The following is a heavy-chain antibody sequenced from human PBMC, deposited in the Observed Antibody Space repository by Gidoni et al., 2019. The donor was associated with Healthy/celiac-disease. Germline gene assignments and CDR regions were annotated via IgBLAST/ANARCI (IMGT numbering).Heavy chain of an antibody. CDR3: ARVSTVVTHYYYYYMDV. V-gene: IGHV1-69*01. J-gene: IGHJ6*03. D-gene: IGHD4-17*01. CDR1: GGTFSSSA. Sequence: QVQLVQSGAEVKKPGSSVKVSCKASGGTFSSSAISWVRQAPGQGLEWMGGIIPIFGTANYAQKFQGRVTITADESTSTAYMELSSLRSEDTAVYYCARVSTVVTHYYYYYMDVWGKGTTVTVSS. CDR2: IIPIFGTA.